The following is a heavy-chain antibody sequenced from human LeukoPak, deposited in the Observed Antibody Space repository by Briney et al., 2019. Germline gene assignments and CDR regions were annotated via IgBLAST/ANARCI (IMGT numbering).Heavy chain of an antibody. CDR2: IYYSGST. D-gene: IGHD6-6*01. V-gene: IGHV4-31*03. CDR3: ARDIGRGSSIGHWFDP. Sequence: NPSETLSLTCTVSGGSISSGGYSWSWIRQHPGKGLEWIGYIYYSGSTYYNPSLKSRVTISVDTSKNQFSLKLSSVTAADTAVYYCARDIGRGSSIGHWFDPWGQGTLVTVSS. J-gene: IGHJ5*02. CDR1: GGSISSGGYS.